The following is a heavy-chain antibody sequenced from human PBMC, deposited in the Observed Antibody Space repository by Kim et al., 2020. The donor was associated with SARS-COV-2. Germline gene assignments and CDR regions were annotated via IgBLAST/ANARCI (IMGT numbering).Heavy chain of an antibody. Sequence: VRGRITISRDNAKNSLYLQMNSLRAEDTAVYYCARDNYDFWSGYHRPFDYWGQGTLVTVSS. J-gene: IGHJ4*02. D-gene: IGHD3-3*01. V-gene: IGHV3-48*03. CDR3: ARDNYDFWSGYHRPFDY.